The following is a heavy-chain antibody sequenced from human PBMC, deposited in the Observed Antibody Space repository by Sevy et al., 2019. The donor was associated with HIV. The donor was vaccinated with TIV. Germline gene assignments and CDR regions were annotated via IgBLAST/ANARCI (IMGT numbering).Heavy chain of an antibody. CDR1: GFSLNSYW. Sequence: GGSLRLSCAASGFSLNSYWMSWVRQAPGKGLEWVANIKQDGSVKYYVDSVKGRFTISRDNARNLLYLQMNSLRAEDTAVYYCAKGRQLVSGRFGTYFDSWGQGTLVTVSS. J-gene: IGHJ4*02. D-gene: IGHD6-13*01. CDR3: AKGRQLVSGRFGTYFDS. CDR2: IKQDGSVK. V-gene: IGHV3-7*03.